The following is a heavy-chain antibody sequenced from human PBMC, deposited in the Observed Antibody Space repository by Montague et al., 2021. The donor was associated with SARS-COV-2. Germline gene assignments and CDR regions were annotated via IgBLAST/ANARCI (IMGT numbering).Heavy chain of an antibody. J-gene: IGHJ4*02. V-gene: IGHV4-59*08. D-gene: IGHD3-10*01. Sequence: SDPLSLTCTVSDGSIRSYYWNWMRQTPGKGLEWIGYMHDSGTANYNPSLRSRVTLMVDASRNQFSLELSSVTAADTAMYYCTRLPRGSGTWGYFDYWAQGTLVTVSS. CDR3: TRLPRGSGTWGYFDY. CDR1: DGSIRSYY. CDR2: MHDSGTA.